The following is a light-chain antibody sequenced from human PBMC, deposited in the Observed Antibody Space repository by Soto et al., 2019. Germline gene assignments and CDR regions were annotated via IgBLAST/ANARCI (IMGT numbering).Light chain of an antibody. J-gene: IGLJ1*01. Sequence: QSVLTQPPSVSEAPGQRVTISCTGSSSNIGAGYEAHWYQQVPGTAPKLLIYENNNRPSGVPDRFSGSKSGTSASLAITGLQAEDEAEYYCQSYDSSLRGYVFGPGTKLTVL. CDR1: SSNIGAGYE. CDR3: QSYDSSLRGYV. V-gene: IGLV1-40*01. CDR2: ENN.